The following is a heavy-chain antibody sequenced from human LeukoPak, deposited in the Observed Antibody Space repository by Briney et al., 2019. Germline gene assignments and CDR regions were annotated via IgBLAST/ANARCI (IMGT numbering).Heavy chain of an antibody. D-gene: IGHD4-17*01. CDR1: GYTFTSYY. V-gene: IGHV1-46*01. J-gene: IGHJ5*02. Sequence: ASVKVSCKASGYTFTSYYMYWVRQAPGQGLEWMGIINPSGGSTSYAQKFQGRVTMTRDTSTSTVYMELSSLRSEDTAVYYCARVSGATVTTWGSWGQGTLVTVSS. CDR2: INPSGGST. CDR3: ARVSGATVTTWGS.